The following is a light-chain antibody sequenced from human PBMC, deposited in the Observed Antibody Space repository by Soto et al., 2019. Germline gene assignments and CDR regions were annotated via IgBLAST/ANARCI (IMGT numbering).Light chain of an antibody. CDR1: SSSIGAGFD. J-gene: IGLJ1*01. CDR2: GNN. Sequence: QSVLTQPPSVSGAPRQRVTISCTGSSSSIGAGFDVHWYQQLPGAAPKLLIYGNNYRASGVPDRFSGSKSGTSASLAITGLQAEDEADYYCQSYDSSLTGSKVFGTGTKVTVL. CDR3: QSYDSSLTGSKV. V-gene: IGLV1-40*01.